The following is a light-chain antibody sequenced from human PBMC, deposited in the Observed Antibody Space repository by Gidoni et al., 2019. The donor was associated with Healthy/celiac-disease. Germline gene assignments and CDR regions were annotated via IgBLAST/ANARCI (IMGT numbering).Light chain of an antibody. V-gene: IGKV3-20*01. CDR2: GAS. CDR3: QQYGSSPLT. CDR1: QSVSSSY. Sequence: IVLTQSPRTLSLSPGERATLSCRASQSVSSSYLAWYQQQPGQAPRLLIYGASSRATGIPDRFSGSGSGTDFTLTISRLEPEDFAVYYCQQYGSSPLTFGGGTKVEIK. J-gene: IGKJ4*01.